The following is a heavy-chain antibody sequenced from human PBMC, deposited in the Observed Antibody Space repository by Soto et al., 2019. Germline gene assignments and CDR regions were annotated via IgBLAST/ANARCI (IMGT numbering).Heavy chain of an antibody. J-gene: IGHJ4*02. CDR2: IKEDGSEK. CDR3: ARADYYGSGGDY. D-gene: IGHD3-10*01. Sequence: LRXYCASSGFTFSSYCMSWVRQAPGKGLEWVANIKEDGSEKYYVDSVKGRFTISRDHAENSLYLQMNSLRAEDTAVYYCARADYYGSGGDYWGQGTLVTVSS. CDR1: GFTFSSYC. V-gene: IGHV3-7*01.